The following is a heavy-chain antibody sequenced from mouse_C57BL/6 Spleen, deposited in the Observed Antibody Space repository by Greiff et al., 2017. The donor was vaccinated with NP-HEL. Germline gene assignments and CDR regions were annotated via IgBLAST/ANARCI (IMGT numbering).Heavy chain of an antibody. Sequence: QVQLQQSGAELMKPGASVKLSCKATGYTFTGYWIEWVKQRPGHGLEWIGEILPGSGSTNYHEKFKGKATFTADTSSNTAYMQLSSLTTEDSAIYYCARKGGYYVGYWGQGTTLTVSS. J-gene: IGHJ2*01. D-gene: IGHD1-1*02. CDR2: ILPGSGST. CDR3: ARKGGYYVGY. V-gene: IGHV1-9*01. CDR1: GYTFTGYW.